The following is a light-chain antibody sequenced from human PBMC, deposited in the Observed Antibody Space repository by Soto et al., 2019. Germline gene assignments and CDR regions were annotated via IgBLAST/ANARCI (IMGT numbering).Light chain of an antibody. CDR2: AAS. J-gene: IGKJ4*01. V-gene: IGKV1-12*02. Sequence: DIQMTQSPSSVSASVGDEVTLTCRASQAVNIWLAWYQQRPGRAPKLLIYAASRLSSGVPARFIGSGSGTVFTLTINSLQPEDFGNYYCQQTKSFPFTFGGGTKVDMK. CDR1: QAVNIW. CDR3: QQTKSFPFT.